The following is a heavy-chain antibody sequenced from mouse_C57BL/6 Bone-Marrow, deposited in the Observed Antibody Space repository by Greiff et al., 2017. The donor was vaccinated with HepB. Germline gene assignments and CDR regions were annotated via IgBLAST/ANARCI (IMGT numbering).Heavy chain of an antibody. CDR1: GFTFSDYG. CDR2: ISSGSSTI. Sequence: EVQLVESGGGLVKPGGSLKLSCAASGFTFSDYGMHWVRQAPEKGLEWVAYISSGSSTIYYADTVKGRFTISRDNAKNTLFLQMTSLRSEDTAMYYCASFFNWYFDYWGQGTTLTVSS. J-gene: IGHJ2*01. CDR3: ASFFNWYFDY. D-gene: IGHD4-1*01. V-gene: IGHV5-17*01.